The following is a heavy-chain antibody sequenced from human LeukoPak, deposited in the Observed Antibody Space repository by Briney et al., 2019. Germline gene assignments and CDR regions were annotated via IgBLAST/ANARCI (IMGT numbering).Heavy chain of an antibody. CDR1: GGSISSGGYY. D-gene: IGHD5-24*01. J-gene: IGHJ6*02. V-gene: IGHV4-61*08. Sequence: SETLSLTCAVSGGSISSGGYYWSWIRQHPGKGLEWIGYIYYSGSTNYNPSLKSRVTISVDTSKNQFSLKLSSVTAADTAVYYCARVRADGYNYYYYGMDVWGQGTTVTVSS. CDR2: IYYSGST. CDR3: ARVRADGYNYYYYGMDV.